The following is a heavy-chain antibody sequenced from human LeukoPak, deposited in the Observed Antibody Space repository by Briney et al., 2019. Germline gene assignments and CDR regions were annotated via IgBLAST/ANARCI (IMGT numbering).Heavy chain of an antibody. CDR3: ARMRVVAGTIGYGMDV. J-gene: IGHJ6*02. Sequence: PGGSLRLSCAASGFTFSSYWMHWVRQVPGKGLVWVSRINSDGSSTSYADSVKSRFTISRDNAKNTLYLQMNSLRAEDTAMYYCARMRVVAGTIGYGMDVWGQGTTATVS. CDR2: INSDGSST. D-gene: IGHD6-19*01. V-gene: IGHV3-74*01. CDR1: GFTFSSYW.